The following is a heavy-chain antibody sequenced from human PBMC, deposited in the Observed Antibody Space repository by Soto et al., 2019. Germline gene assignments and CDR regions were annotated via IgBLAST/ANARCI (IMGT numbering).Heavy chain of an antibody. J-gene: IGHJ4*02. V-gene: IGHV2-5*02. CDR1: GFSLTTDRVG. CDR2: IYWDDSK. CDR3: AHAYGGRSLY. Sequence: QITLKESGPTLVIPTQTLMLTCTFSGFSLTTDRVGVGWIRQPPGEALEWLAVIYWDDSKTYRPSLESRLTITKDTSKNQVALTMTNMDSLDTATYYCAHAYGGRSLYWGQGTLVTVSS. D-gene: IGHD1-26*01.